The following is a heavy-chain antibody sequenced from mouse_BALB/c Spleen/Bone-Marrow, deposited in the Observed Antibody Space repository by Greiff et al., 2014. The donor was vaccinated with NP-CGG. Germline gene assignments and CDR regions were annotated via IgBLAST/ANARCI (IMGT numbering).Heavy chain of an antibody. Sequence: VQLQQSGAELARPGASVKMSCKASGYTFTGYTMHWVKQRPGQGLEWIGYINPSSGYTNYNQKFKDKATLTADKSSSTAYMQLSSLTSEDSAVYYCALANWDIGGPFAYWGQGTLVTVSA. V-gene: IGHV1-4*01. CDR2: INPSSGYT. D-gene: IGHD4-1*01. CDR3: ALANWDIGGPFAY. J-gene: IGHJ3*01. CDR1: GYTFTGYT.